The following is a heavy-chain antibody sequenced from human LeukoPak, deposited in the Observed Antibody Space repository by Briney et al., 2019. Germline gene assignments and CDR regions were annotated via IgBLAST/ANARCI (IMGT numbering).Heavy chain of an antibody. V-gene: IGHV3-74*01. CDR2: INSDGSST. Sequence: GGSLRLSCAASGFTFSSYWMHWVRQAPGKGLVWVSRINSDGSSTSYADSVKGRITISRDNAKNSLYLQMNSLRAEDTAVYYCARSGIGATEIDYWGQGTLVTVSS. CDR1: GFTFSSYW. CDR3: ARSGIGATEIDY. D-gene: IGHD6-13*01. J-gene: IGHJ4*02.